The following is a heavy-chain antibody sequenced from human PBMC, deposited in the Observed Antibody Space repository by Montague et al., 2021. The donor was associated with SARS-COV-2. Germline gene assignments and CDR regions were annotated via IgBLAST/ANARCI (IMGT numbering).Heavy chain of an antibody. Sequence: SETLFLTRTVSGDSVSSTTYYWAWIRQPPGKGLEYIGTIYYSGSGYYXPSLKSRVAMSVDTSKNQFSLKLDSVTAADTAVYYCARVGGGRTFYYWGQGILVTVSS. CDR2: IYYSGSG. CDR3: ARVGGGRTFYY. CDR1: GDSVSSTTYY. V-gene: IGHV4-39*07. J-gene: IGHJ4*02. D-gene: IGHD3-16*01.